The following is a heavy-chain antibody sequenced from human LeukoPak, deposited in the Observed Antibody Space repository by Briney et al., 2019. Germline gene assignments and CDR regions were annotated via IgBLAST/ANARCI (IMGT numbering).Heavy chain of an antibody. V-gene: IGHV4-61*01. CDR3: ARVGFLEWLFIDY. CDR2: IYYSGST. D-gene: IGHD3-3*02. CDR1: GGSVSSGSYY. J-gene: IGHJ4*02. Sequence: PSETLSLTCTVSGGSVSSGSYYWSWIRQPPGKGLEWIGYIYYSGSTNYNPSLKSRVTISVDTSKNQFSLKLSSVTAADTAVYYCARVGFLEWLFIDYWGQGTLVTVSS.